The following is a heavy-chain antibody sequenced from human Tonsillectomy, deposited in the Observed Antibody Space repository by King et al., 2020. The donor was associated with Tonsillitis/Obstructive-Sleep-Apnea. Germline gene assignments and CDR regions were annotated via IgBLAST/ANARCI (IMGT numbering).Heavy chain of an antibody. Sequence: VQLQQWGAGLLKPSEPLSLPCAVYGGSFTGYYWTWIRQSPRKGLEWIGEINHGGSTNHDPSLTGRVSMSVDTSKNQFSLKLNSVTAADTAVYYCARGTTETAYDIWGQGTMVTVSS. CDR2: INHGGST. CDR3: ARGTTETAYDI. V-gene: IGHV4-34*01. J-gene: IGHJ3*02. CDR1: GGSFTGYY. D-gene: IGHD4-17*01.